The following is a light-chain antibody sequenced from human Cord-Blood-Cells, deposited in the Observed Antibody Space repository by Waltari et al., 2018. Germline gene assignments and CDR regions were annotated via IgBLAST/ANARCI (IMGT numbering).Light chain of an antibody. V-gene: IGLV2-14*01. CDR2: DVS. CDR3: SSYTRSSRV. CDR1: SSDVGGYNY. Sequence: QSALTQPASVSGSPGQSITISCTGTSSDVGGYNYVSWYQQHPGKAPKLMIYDVSKRPSGVSNRFSGSKSGTTASLTISGLQAEDEADYYCSSYTRSSRVFGGGTKLTVL. J-gene: IGLJ3*02.